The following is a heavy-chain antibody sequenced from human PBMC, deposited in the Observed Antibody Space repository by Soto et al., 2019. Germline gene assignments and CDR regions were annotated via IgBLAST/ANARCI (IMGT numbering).Heavy chain of an antibody. CDR3: ARHTAAYTSWLDP. D-gene: IGHD6-13*01. V-gene: IGHV4-39*01. Sequence: SETLSLTCTVSGGSISSSSYYWGWIRQPPGKGLEWIGSIYYSGSTYYNPSLKSRVTISVDTSKNQFSLKLSSVTAADTAVYYCARHTAAYTSWLDPWGQGTLVTVSS. CDR2: IYYSGST. CDR1: GGSISSSSYY. J-gene: IGHJ5*02.